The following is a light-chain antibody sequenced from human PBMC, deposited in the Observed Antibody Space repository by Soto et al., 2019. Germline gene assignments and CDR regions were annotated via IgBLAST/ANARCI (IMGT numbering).Light chain of an antibody. J-gene: IGLJ1*01. Sequence: QSALTRPPSPSGSPGQSVTISCTVTSGDVGGYNYVSWYQQHPGKAPKLMIYEVSKRPSGVPDRFSGSKSGNPASLTVSGIQAEDEADYYCSSYAGSNNFEVFGPGTKVTVL. CDR3: SSYAGSNNFEV. V-gene: IGLV2-8*01. CDR1: SGDVGGYNY. CDR2: EVS.